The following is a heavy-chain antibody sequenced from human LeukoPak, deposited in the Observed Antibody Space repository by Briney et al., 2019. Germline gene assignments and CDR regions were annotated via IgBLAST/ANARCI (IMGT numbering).Heavy chain of an antibody. CDR3: TLLREIFGVVPGY. V-gene: IGHV3-15*01. D-gene: IGHD3-3*01. CDR2: IKSKTDGGTT. Sequence: GGSLRLSCAASGFTFSSYAMSWVRQAPGKGLEWVGRIKSKTDGGTTDYAAPVKGRFTISRDDSKNTLYLQMNSLKTEDTAVYYCTLLREIFGVVPGYWGQGTLVTVSS. J-gene: IGHJ4*02. CDR1: GFTFSSYA.